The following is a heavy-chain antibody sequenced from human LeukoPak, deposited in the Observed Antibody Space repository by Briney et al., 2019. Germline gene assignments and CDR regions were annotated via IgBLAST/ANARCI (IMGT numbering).Heavy chain of an antibody. Sequence: PSETLSLTCTVSGGSISSSSYYWGWIRQPPGKGLEWSGSIYYSGSTNYNPSLKSRVTISVDTSKNQFSLKLSSVTAADTAVYYCARAPYSSSSVDYWGQGTLVTVSS. V-gene: IGHV4-39*07. J-gene: IGHJ4*02. CDR2: IYYSGST. CDR3: ARAPYSSSSVDY. D-gene: IGHD6-6*01. CDR1: GGSISSSSYY.